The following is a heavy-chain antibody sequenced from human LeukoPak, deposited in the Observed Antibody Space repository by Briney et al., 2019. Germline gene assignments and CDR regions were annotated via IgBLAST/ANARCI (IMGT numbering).Heavy chain of an antibody. J-gene: IGHJ6*02. CDR1: GFTFSSYG. CDR2: IRYDGSNK. CDR3: ARAEYQLLPYYYYGMDV. D-gene: IGHD2-2*01. Sequence: GGSLRLSCAASGFTFSSYGMHWVRQAPGKGLEWVAVIRYDGSNKYYADSVKGRFTISRDNSKNTLYLQMNSLRAEDTAVYYCARAEYQLLPYYYYGMDVWGQGTTVTVSS. V-gene: IGHV3-33*01.